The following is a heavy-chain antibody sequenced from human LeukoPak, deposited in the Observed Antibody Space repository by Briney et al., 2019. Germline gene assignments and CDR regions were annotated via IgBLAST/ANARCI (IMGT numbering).Heavy chain of an antibody. V-gene: IGHV3-53*01. CDR1: GFTVITND. Sequence: SGGSLRLSCAASGFTVITNDMTWVRQAPGKGPEWVSVLYSDGNTKYADSVQGRFTISRDNSKNTLYLEMNSLSPDDTAVYYCARGVEPLAANTLAYWGQGTLVTVSS. CDR3: ARGVEPLAANTLAY. CDR2: LYSDGNT. D-gene: IGHD1-14*01. J-gene: IGHJ4*02.